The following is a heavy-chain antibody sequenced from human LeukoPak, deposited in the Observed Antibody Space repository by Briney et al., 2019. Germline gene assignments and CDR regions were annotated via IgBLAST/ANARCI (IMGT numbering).Heavy chain of an antibody. CDR2: MSSDGSKK. CDR3: ATKAGNFQERVSLDY. CDR1: GFSFSTYG. V-gene: IGHV3-30*03. D-gene: IGHD1-1*01. Sequence: GGSLRLSCAASGFSFSTYGLHWVRQAPGEGLEWVAFMSSDGSKKFYADSVRGRFTISRDNAKNTVYLQMNSLSPEDAALYYCATKAGNFQERVSLDYWGQGTLVTVSS. J-gene: IGHJ4*02.